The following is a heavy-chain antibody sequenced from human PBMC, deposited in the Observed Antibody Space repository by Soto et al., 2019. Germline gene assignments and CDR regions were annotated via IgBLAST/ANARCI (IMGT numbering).Heavy chain of an antibody. CDR3: AREVPSRYFDL. Sequence: QVRLQQWGAGLLKPSETLSLTCAVYGGSFSDYYWSWIRQSPGKGLEWIGEINHSGSTNYNPSLKSRVTLSVDTSKNQFSLKLSSVTAADTAVYYCAREVPSRYFDLWGRGTPVTVSS. D-gene: IGHD1-1*01. V-gene: IGHV4-34*01. CDR2: INHSGST. CDR1: GGSFSDYY. J-gene: IGHJ2*01.